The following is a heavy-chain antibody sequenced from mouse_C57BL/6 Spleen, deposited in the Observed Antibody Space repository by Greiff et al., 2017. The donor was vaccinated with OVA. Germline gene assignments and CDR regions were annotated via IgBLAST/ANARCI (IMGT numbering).Heavy chain of an antibody. V-gene: IGHV1-55*01. Sequence: QVQLQQPGAELVKPGASVKMSCKASGYTFTSYWITWVKQRPGQGLEWIGDIYPGSGSTNYNEKFKSKATLTVDTSSSTAYMQLSSLTSEDSAVYYCARDYGSYAGFAYWGQGTLVTVSA. CDR2: IYPGSGST. CDR1: GYTFTSYW. D-gene: IGHD1-1*01. CDR3: ARDYGSYAGFAY. J-gene: IGHJ3*01.